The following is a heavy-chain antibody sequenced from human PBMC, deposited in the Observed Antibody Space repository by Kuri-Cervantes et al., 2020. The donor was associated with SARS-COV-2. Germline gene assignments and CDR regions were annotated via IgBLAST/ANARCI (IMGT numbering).Heavy chain of an antibody. CDR1: GFTFDDYG. V-gene: IGHV3-20*04. Sequence: GESLKISCAASGFTFDDYGMSWVRQAPEKGLEWVSGINWNGGSTGYADSVKGRFTISRDNAKNSLYLQMNSLRAEDTAVYYCARSYSGSYFNAFDIWGQGTMVTVSS. CDR2: INWNGGST. J-gene: IGHJ3*02. CDR3: ARSYSGSYFNAFDI. D-gene: IGHD1-26*01.